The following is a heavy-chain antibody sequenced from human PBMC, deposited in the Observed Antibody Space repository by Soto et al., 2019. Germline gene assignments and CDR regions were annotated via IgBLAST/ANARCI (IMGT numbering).Heavy chain of an antibody. CDR2: IDHSGST. CDR3: ARRGRYKTMTMVPAFDF. CDR1: GGSLSVYS. V-gene: IGHV4-34*02. J-gene: IGHJ5*01. Sequence: QVQLQQWGAGLLKPSETLSLTCAVYGGSLSVYSWSWIRQPPGKGLEWIGDIDHSGSTNSNPSLKSRLIISVDTSKRHFYLNLTSVTAADTALYYCARRGRYKTMTMVPAFDFWGQGTLVSVSS. D-gene: IGHD3-10*01.